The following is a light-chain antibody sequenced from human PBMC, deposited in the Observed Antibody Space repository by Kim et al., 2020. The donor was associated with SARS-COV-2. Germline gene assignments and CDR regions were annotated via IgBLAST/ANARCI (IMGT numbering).Light chain of an antibody. J-gene: IGLJ2*01. Sequence: QSVLTQPASVSGSPGQSITISCTGTSSDVGGYNYVSWYQHHPGKAPKLMIYDVSQRPSGVSNRFPGSKSGNTASLTISGLLAEDESDYYCSSYTISSTAVFGGGTQLTVL. V-gene: IGLV2-14*03. CDR1: SSDVGGYNY. CDR2: DVS. CDR3: SSYTISSTAV.